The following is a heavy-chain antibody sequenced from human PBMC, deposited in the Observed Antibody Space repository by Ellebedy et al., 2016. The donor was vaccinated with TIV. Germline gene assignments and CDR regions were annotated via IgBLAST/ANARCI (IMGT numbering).Heavy chain of an antibody. Sequence: SETLSLTCTVSGASVRSDNYFWSWIRQPPGKGLEWIGYIDYSGNINYNPSLQSRVTVSVDTSKNQVSLKLSSVTAADTAVYFCARHDPRYYESSGFYYGGWFDPWGQGTLVTVSS. CDR3: ARHDPRYYESSGFYYGGWFDP. D-gene: IGHD3-22*01. CDR2: IDYSGNI. V-gene: IGHV4-61*01. CDR1: GASVRSDNYF. J-gene: IGHJ5*02.